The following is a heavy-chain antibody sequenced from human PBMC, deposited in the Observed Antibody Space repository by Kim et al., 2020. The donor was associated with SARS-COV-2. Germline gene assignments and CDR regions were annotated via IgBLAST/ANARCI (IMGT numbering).Heavy chain of an antibody. V-gene: IGHV3-15*01. CDR3: TTDVNHYVWGSSFRWFDP. CDR1: GFTFSNAW. J-gene: IGHJ5*02. CDR2: IKSKTDGGTT. Sequence: GGSLRLSCAASGFTFSNAWMSWVRQAPGKGLEWVGRIKSKTDGGTTDYAAPVKGRFTISRDDSKNTLYLQMNSLKTEDTAVYYCTTDVNHYVWGSSFRWFDPWGQGTLVTVSS. D-gene: IGHD3-16*01.